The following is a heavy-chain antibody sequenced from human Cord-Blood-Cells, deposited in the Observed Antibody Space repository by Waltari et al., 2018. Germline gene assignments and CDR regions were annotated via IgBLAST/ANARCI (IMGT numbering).Heavy chain of an antibody. CDR3: ATAGDYGGNSVFAFDI. D-gene: IGHD4-17*01. V-gene: IGHV1-24*01. J-gene: IGHJ3*02. Sequence: QVQLVQSGAEVKKPGASVKVSCKVSGYTLTELSMHWVRQAPGKGLEWMGGFDPEEGETIYAQKFQGRVTMTEDTSTDTAYMELSSLRSEDTAVYYCATAGDYGGNSVFAFDIWGQGTMVTVSS. CDR1: GYTLTELS. CDR2: FDPEEGET.